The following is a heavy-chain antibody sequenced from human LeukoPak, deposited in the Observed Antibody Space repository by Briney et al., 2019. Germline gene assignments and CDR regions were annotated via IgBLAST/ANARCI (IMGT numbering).Heavy chain of an antibody. CDR3: ARDRVVGLGIDNAFDI. CDR2: IYPRDSDT. D-gene: IGHD2-15*01. J-gene: IGHJ3*02. V-gene: IGHV5-51*01. CDR1: GYIFTTYW. Sequence: GESLKISCQGSGYIFTTYWIGWVRQMPGKGLEWMGIIYPRDSDTRYSPSFQGQVTISADKSINTAYLQWSSLKASDTAMYYCARDRVVGLGIDNAFDIWGHGTMVTVSS.